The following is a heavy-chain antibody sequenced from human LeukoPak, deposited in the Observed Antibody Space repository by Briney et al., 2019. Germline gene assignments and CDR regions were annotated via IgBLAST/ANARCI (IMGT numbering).Heavy chain of an antibody. CDR1: GFTFSHYA. Sequence: GGSLRLSCAASGFTFSHYAMHWVRQAPGKGLEWVSAISGSGGSTYYADSVKGRFTISRDNSKNTLYLQMNSLRAEDTAVYYCANAHLTGSDGGLRGQGTLVTVSS. CDR3: ANAHLTGSDGGL. D-gene: IGHD3-9*01. J-gene: IGHJ4*02. V-gene: IGHV3-23*01. CDR2: ISGSGGST.